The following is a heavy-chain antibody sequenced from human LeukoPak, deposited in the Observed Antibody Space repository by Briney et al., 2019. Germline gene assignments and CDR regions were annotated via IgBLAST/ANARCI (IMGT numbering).Heavy chain of an antibody. V-gene: IGHV1-2*02. CDR3: ARDVTIFGVVNPDY. CDR2: INPNSGGT. J-gene: IGHJ4*02. CDR1: GYTFTGYY. Sequence: GASVKVSCKASGYTFTGYYMHWVRQAPGQGLERMGWINPNSGGTNYAQKFQGRVTMTRDTSISTAYMELSRLRSDDTAVYYCARDVTIFGVVNPDYWGQGTLVTVSS. D-gene: IGHD3-3*01.